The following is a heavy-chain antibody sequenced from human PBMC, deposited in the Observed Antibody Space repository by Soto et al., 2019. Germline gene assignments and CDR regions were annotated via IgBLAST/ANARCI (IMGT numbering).Heavy chain of an antibody. V-gene: IGHV4-30-4*01. Sequence: QVQLQESGPGLVKPSQTLSLTCTVSGGSISSGDYYWSWIRQTPGKGLEWIGYIYYSGSTYYNPSHKSRCTISVYTSKNQCSLKLSSVTAADTAVYYCARFTHYYGMDVWGQGTTVTVSS. J-gene: IGHJ6*02. CDR3: ARFTHYYGMDV. CDR2: IYYSGST. CDR1: GGSISSGDYY.